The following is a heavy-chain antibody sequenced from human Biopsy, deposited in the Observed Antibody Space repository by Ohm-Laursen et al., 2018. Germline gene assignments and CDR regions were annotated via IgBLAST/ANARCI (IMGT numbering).Heavy chain of an antibody. CDR1: GYTLTELS. V-gene: IGHV1-2*02. J-gene: IGHJ4*02. CDR3: ALQSVAQMKNFDY. Sequence: GSSVKVSCKVSGYTLTELSIHWVRQAPGQGLEWMGWISPKSGDTNYAHKFQGNITMTRDTSMSTAYMEMSRLRCDDTAVYYCALQSVAQMKNFDYWGQGTLVTVSS. D-gene: IGHD6-19*01. CDR2: ISPKSGDT.